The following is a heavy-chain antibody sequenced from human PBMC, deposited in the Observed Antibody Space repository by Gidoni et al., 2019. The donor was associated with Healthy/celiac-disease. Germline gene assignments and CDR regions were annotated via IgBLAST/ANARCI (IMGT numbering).Heavy chain of an antibody. Sequence: EVQLVESGGGLVKPGGALRLCYAAHGFPFSSYSMSWVRHVPGKGLEWVSSISSSSSYIYYADSVKGRFTISRDNAKNSLYLQMNSLRAEDTAVYYCARGCIAAAQRAFDIWGQGTMVTVSS. CDR3: ARGCIAAAQRAFDI. CDR2: ISSSSSYI. CDR1: GFPFSSYS. J-gene: IGHJ3*02. V-gene: IGHV3-21*01. D-gene: IGHD6-13*01.